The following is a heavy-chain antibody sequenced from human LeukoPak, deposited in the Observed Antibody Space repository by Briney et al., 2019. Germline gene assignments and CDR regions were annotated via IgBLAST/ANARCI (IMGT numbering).Heavy chain of an antibody. CDR3: ARDRLEAVTDDDYFDY. Sequence: GGSLRLSCAASGFIFSRYDMHWVRRAPGKGLEWVAFLRSDGSKKYYADSVKGRFTVSRDNSKDTAYLQMNSLRAEDTGVYYCARDRLEAVTDDDYFDYWGQGTLVTVSS. J-gene: IGHJ4*02. D-gene: IGHD2-21*02. CDR1: GFIFSRYD. CDR2: LRSDGSKK. V-gene: IGHV3-30*02.